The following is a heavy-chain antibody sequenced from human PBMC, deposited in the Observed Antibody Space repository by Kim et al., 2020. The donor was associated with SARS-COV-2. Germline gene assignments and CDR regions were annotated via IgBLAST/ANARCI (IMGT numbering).Heavy chain of an antibody. V-gene: IGHV3-48*04. D-gene: IGHD6-19*01. CDR2: ISSSSGTI. Sequence: GGSLRLSCAASGFTFSSYSMNWVRQAPGKGLEWVSYISSSSGTIYYADSVKGRFTISRDNAKNSLYLQMNSLRAEDTAVYYCARVPGWYDYFDYWGQGALVTVSS. J-gene: IGHJ4*02. CDR1: GFTFSSYS. CDR3: ARVPGWYDYFDY.